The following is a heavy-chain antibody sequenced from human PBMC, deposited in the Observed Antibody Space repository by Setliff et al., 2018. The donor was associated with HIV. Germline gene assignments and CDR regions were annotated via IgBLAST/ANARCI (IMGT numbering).Heavy chain of an antibody. D-gene: IGHD3-22*01. J-gene: IGHJ3*02. V-gene: IGHV1-46*01. CDR3: TRAFPPMIPAAFDI. CDR2: INPSDGIP. Sequence: ASVKVSCKASGFSFSRHYIHWVRQAPGQGLEWMGMINPSDGIPSYAQKFQGRVVVTRDTSRSTVYMELSSLRSEDTAVYFCTRAFPPMIPAAFDIWGLGTLVTVS. CDR1: GFSFSRHY.